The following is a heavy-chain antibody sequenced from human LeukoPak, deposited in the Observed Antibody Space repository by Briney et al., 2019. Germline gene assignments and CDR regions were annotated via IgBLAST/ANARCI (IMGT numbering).Heavy chain of an antibody. D-gene: IGHD6-13*01. CDR2: ITWNSGSI. CDR1: GFTFDDYA. CDR3: SKEAASNSWYPWFDP. V-gene: IGHV3-9*01. J-gene: IGHJ5*02. Sequence: GRSLRLSCVASGFTFDDYAMYWVRQGPGKGLEWVAGITWNSGSIGYADSVKGRFTLSRDNAKNSLYLQMNSLRSDDTALYYCSKEAASNSWYPWFDPWGQGTLVTVSS.